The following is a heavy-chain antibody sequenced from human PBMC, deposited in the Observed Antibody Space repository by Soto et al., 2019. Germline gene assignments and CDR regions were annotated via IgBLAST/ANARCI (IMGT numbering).Heavy chain of an antibody. CDR1: GYSFTSYW. D-gene: IGHD6-13*01. CDR2: IYPGDSDT. V-gene: IGHV5-51*01. CDR3: ARHPRDVAAAGTGYYYGMDV. J-gene: IGHJ6*02. Sequence: GESLKSSCKGSGYSFTSYWIGWVRQMPGKGLEWMGIIYPGDSDTRYSPSFQGQVTISADKSISTAYLQWSSLKASDTAMYYCARHPRDVAAAGTGYYYGMDVWGQGTTVTVSS.